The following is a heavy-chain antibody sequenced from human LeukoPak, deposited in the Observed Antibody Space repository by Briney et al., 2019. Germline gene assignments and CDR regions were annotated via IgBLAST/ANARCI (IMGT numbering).Heavy chain of an antibody. CDR2: ISGSAYNS. CDR3: AKHSGSYFIYYIDS. V-gene: IGHV3-23*01. D-gene: IGHD1-26*01. J-gene: IGHJ4*02. CDR1: GFTFSSYG. Sequence: TGGSLRLSCAASGFTFSSYGLSWVRQAPGKGLEWVSTISGSAYNSYYADSVKGRFTISRDNSANTLYLQMDNLRAEDTALYYCAKHSGSYFIYYIDSWGQGTLVTVFS.